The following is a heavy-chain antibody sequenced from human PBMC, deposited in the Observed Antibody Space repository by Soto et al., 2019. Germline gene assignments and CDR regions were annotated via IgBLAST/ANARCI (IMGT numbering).Heavy chain of an antibody. J-gene: IGHJ6*02. V-gene: IGHV3-48*03. CDR2: ISSSGSTI. CDR3: ARGHNPDDSSGYFRIGLDGMDV. Sequence: PVGSLRLSCAASGFTFSSYEMNWVRQAPGKGLEWVSYISSSGSTIYYADSVKGRFTISRDNAKNSLYLQMNSLRAEDTAVYYCARGHNPDDSSGYFRIGLDGMDVWGQGTTVTVSS. D-gene: IGHD3-22*01. CDR1: GFTFSSYE.